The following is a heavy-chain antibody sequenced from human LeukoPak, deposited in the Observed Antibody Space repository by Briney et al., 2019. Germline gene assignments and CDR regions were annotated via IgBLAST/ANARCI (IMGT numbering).Heavy chain of an antibody. V-gene: IGHV3-30-3*01. J-gene: IGHJ4*02. CDR2: ISYDGSNK. Sequence: GRSLRLSCAASGFTFSSYAMHWVRQAPGKGLEWVAVISYDGSNKYYADSVKGRFTISRDNSKNTLYLQMNSLRAEDTAVYYCATTGLYWGQGTLVTVSS. CDR1: GFTFSSYA. CDR3: ATTGLY.